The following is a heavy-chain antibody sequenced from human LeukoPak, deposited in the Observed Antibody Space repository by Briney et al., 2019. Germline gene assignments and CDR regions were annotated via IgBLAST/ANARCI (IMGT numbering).Heavy chain of an antibody. V-gene: IGHV3-7*04. Sequence: GGSLTLSCAASGFTFSNYWMTWVRQAPGKGLEWVANIKQDGSDKYYVDSVEGRFTISRDNAKNSLYLQMNSLRAEDTAVYFCAGETYTSAFGIWGQGTMVTVSS. J-gene: IGHJ3*02. CDR3: AGETYTSAFGI. CDR1: GFTFSNYW. D-gene: IGHD2-2*02. CDR2: IKQDGSDK.